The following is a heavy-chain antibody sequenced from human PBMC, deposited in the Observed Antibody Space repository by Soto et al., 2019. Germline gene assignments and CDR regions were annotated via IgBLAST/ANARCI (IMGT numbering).Heavy chain of an antibody. CDR3: ARGGDGGVIVADYYYYGMDV. V-gene: IGHV3-30-3*01. J-gene: IGHJ6*02. D-gene: IGHD3-16*02. Sequence: PGGSLRLSCAASGFTFSSYAMHWVRQAPGKGLEWVAVISYDGSNKYYADSVKGRFTISRDNSKNTLYLQMNSLRAEDTAVYYCARGGDGGVIVADYYYYGMDVWGQGTTVTVSS. CDR1: GFTFSSYA. CDR2: ISYDGSNK.